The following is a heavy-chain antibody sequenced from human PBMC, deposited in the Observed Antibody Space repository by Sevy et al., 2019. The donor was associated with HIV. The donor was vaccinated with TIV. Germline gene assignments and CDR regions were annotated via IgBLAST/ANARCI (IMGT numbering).Heavy chain of an antibody. Sequence: GGSLRLSCAASGFTFSDHYMDWVRQAPGKGLEWVGRSRKKANSYSTEYPASVKGRFTISRDDSKNSLYLHMNSLKTVDTAIYYCVRLSYTSSWNFDYWGQGTLVTVSS. V-gene: IGHV3-72*01. J-gene: IGHJ4*02. D-gene: IGHD6-13*01. CDR3: VRLSYTSSWNFDY. CDR1: GFTFSDHY. CDR2: SRKKANSYST.